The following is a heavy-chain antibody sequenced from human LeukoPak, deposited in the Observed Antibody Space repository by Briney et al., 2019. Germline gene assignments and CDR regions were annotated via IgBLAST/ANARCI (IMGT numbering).Heavy chain of an antibody. CDR3: ARRDSGYDQYYFDY. Sequence: SQTLSLTCTVSGDSISTGDYYWSWIRQPPGKGLECIGYIYYSGSTYYNPSLKSRVTISVDTSKNQFSLKLSSVTAADTAVYYCARRDSGYDQYYFDYWGQGTLVTVSS. CDR1: GDSISTGDYY. D-gene: IGHD5-12*01. J-gene: IGHJ4*02. V-gene: IGHV4-30-4*08. CDR2: IYYSGST.